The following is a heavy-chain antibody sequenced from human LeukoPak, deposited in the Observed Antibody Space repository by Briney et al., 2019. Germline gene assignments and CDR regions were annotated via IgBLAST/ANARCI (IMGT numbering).Heavy chain of an antibody. J-gene: IGHJ4*02. CDR3: ALDRQWELPY. Sequence: GGSLRLSCAASGFTFSSYAMHWVRQAPGKGLEWVAVISYDGSNKYYADSVKGRFTISRDNSKNTLYLQMNSLRAEDTAVYYCALDRQWELPYWGQGTLVTVSS. CDR2: ISYDGSNK. D-gene: IGHD1-26*01. CDR1: GFTFSSYA. V-gene: IGHV3-30-3*01.